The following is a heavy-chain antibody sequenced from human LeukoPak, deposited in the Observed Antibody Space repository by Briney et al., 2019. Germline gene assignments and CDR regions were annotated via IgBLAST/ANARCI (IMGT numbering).Heavy chain of an antibody. CDR3: AKDSAYCGGDCYSTNTDY. V-gene: IGHV3-23*01. CDR2: ISGSGGST. J-gene: IGHJ4*02. D-gene: IGHD2-21*02. Sequence: GGSLRLSCAASGFTFSSYAMSWVRQAPGKGLEWVSAISGSGGSTYYADSVKGRFTISRDNSKNTLYLQMNSLRAEDTAVYYCAKDSAYCGGDCYSTNTDYWGQGTLATVSS. CDR1: GFTFSSYA.